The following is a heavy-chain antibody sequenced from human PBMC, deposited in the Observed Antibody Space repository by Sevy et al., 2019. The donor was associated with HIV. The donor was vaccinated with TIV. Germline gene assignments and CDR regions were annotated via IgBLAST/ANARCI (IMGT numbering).Heavy chain of an antibody. D-gene: IGHD6-13*01. J-gene: IGHJ6*02. CDR2: ISGSGGST. CDR1: GFTFSSYA. V-gene: IGHV3-23*01. CDR3: AKDNRIAAASYGMDV. Sequence: GGSLRLSCATSGFTFSSYAMSWVRQAPGKGLEWVSAISGSGGSTYYADSVKGRFTISRDNSKNTLYLQMNSLRAEDTAVYYCAKDNRIAAASYGMDVWGQGTTVTVSS.